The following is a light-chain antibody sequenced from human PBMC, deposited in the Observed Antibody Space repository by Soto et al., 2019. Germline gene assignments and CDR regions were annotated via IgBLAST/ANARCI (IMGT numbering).Light chain of an antibody. J-gene: IGKJ3*01. CDR3: QQLNSYPLT. Sequence: DVQMTQSPSTLSASVGDRVTITCRASQGISSYLAWHQQKPGKAPKLLIYAASTLQSGVPSRFSGSGSGTEFTLTISSLQPEDFATYYCQQLNSYPLTFGPGTKVDIK. V-gene: IGKV1-9*01. CDR1: QGISSY. CDR2: AAS.